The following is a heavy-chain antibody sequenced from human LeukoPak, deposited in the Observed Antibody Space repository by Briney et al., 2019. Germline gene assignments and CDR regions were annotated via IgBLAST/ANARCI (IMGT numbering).Heavy chain of an antibody. Sequence: GGSLRLSCAATGFPFYGYWMTWLRQAPGKGLEWVSAISGSGGSTYYVDSVKGRFTISRDNSKNTLYLQMNSLRAEDTAVYYCAKFPSVVVITHFDYWGQGTLVTVSS. J-gene: IGHJ4*02. CDR2: ISGSGGST. D-gene: IGHD3-22*01. V-gene: IGHV3-23*01. CDR1: GFPFYGYW. CDR3: AKFPSVVVITHFDY.